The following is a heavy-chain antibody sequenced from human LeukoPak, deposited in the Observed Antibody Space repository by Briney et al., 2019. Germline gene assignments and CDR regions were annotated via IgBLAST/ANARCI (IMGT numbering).Heavy chain of an antibody. CDR1: GGSISGGYY. CDR2: IYFSGSS. CDR3: ARNNGDHEWDDY. J-gene: IGHJ4*02. V-gene: IGHV4-39*01. D-gene: IGHD4-17*01. Sequence: KASETLSLTCTVSGGSISGGYYWGWIRQPPGKGLEWIGSIYFSGSSYYNPSLKSRVTISVDTSKNQFSLKLSSVIASDTAVYYCARNNGDHEWDDYWGQGTLVTVSS.